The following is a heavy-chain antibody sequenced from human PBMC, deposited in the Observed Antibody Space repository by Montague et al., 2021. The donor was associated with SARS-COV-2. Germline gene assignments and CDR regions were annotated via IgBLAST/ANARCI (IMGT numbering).Heavy chain of an antibody. CDR3: ARVGWELRVGDYYFDY. CDR2: INHSGST. Sequence: SETLSLTCAVYGGSFSDYYWSWIRQPPGKGLEWIGEINHSGSTNHNPSLKSRLTISVDTSENQFSLKVTSVTPADTAVYYCARVGWELRVGDYYFDYWGQGTLVTVSS. D-gene: IGHD1-26*01. J-gene: IGHJ4*02. CDR1: GGSFSDYY. V-gene: IGHV4-34*01.